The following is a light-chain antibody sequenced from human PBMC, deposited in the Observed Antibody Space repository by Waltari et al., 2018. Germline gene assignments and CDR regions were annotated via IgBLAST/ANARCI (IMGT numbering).Light chain of an antibody. CDR3: QQYYTFSVT. Sequence: DIQMTHSPSTLSASLGDRVTITCRASQSINIWLAWYQQKPGKAPKILIDKASNLASGVPSRFSGSGSGTEFTLTINSLQPDDFATYYCQQYYTFSVTFGQGTRLEIK. V-gene: IGKV1-5*03. CDR1: QSINIW. CDR2: KAS. J-gene: IGKJ5*01.